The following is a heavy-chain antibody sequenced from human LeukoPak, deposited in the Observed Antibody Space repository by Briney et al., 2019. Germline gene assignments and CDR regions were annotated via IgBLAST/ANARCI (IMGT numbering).Heavy chain of an antibody. CDR3: AKASSYGSMSYDFDY. CDR1: GRTFNDYA. CDR2: ISASGGST. J-gene: IGHJ4*02. Sequence: GGSLRLSCAASGRTFNDYAMTWVRQAPGKGLEWVSGISASGGSTFYADSVKGRFTVSRDNSQNTLYVQMNSLRAEDTAVYYCAKASSYGSMSYDFDYWGQGTLVTVSS. V-gene: IGHV3-23*01. D-gene: IGHD3-10*01.